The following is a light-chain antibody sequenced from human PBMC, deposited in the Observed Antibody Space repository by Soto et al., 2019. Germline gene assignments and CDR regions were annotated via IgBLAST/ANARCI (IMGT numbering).Light chain of an antibody. CDR2: AAS. CDR1: QGTSNY. Sequence: DIQMTQSPCSLSASVGDRVTITCRASQGTSNYLAWYQQKPGKVPKLLIYAASTLQSGVPSRFSGSRSGTDFTLTISSLQAEDVATYYCQKYNSAPWTFGQGTKVEIK. V-gene: IGKV1-27*01. J-gene: IGKJ1*01. CDR3: QKYNSAPWT.